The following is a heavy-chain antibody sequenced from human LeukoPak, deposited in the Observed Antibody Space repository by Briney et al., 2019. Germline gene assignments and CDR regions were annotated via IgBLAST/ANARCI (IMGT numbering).Heavy chain of an antibody. D-gene: IGHD4-23*01. J-gene: IGHJ3*02. V-gene: IGHV4-59*01. CDR1: GGSISSYY. CDR2: IYYSGST. CDR3: ARGGTAVIAPYAFDI. Sequence: SETLSLTCTVSGGSISSYYWSWIRQPPGEGLEWIGYIYYSGSTNCNPSVKSRVAMSVDTSKKQFSLRLSSLTAADTAVYYCARGGTAVIAPYAFDIWGQGTMVTVSS.